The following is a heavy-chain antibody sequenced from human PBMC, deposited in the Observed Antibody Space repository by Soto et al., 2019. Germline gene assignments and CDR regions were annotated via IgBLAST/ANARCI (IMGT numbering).Heavy chain of an antibody. V-gene: IGHV4-30-4*01. CDR2: IYYSGST. CDR3: ARSMVRGVIDY. CDR1: GGSISSGDYY. Sequence: SETLSLTCTVSGGSISSGDYYWSWIRQPPGKGLEWIGYIYYSGSTYYNPSLKSRVTISVDTSKNQFSLKLSSVTAADTAVYYCARSMVRGVIDYWGRGTLVTVSS. J-gene: IGHJ4*02. D-gene: IGHD3-10*01.